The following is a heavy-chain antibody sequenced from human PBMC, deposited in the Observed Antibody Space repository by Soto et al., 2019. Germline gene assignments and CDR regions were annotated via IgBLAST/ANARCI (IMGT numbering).Heavy chain of an antibody. CDR2: INHSGST. CDR3: ARVGAVPGAEAAAGTIRSDVAFDI. CDR1: GGSFSGYY. Sequence: SETLSLTCAVYGGSFSGYYWSWIRQPPGKGLEWIGEINHSGSTNYNPSLKSRVTISVDTSKNQFSLKLSSVTAADTAVYYCARVGAVPGAEAAAGTIRSDVAFDIWGQGTMVTVSS. J-gene: IGHJ3*02. D-gene: IGHD6-13*01. V-gene: IGHV4-34*01.